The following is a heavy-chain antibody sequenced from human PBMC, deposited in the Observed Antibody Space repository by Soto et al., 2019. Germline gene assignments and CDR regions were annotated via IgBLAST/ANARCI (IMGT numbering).Heavy chain of an antibody. CDR3: ARFGSEDTVSRPFDY. V-gene: IGHV4-59*01. CDR2: IYYSGTT. CDR1: GVSISTYY. Sequence: SETLSLTCTVSGVSISTYYWNWIRQPPGKGLEWIGYIYYSGTTSYNPSLKSRVTISVDTPNNQFSLKLSSVTAADTAIYYCARFGSEDTVSRPFDYWGQGTLVTVSS. D-gene: IGHD2-15*01. J-gene: IGHJ4*02.